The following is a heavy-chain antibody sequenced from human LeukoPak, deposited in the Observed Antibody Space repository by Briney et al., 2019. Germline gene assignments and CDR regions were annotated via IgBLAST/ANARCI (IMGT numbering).Heavy chain of an antibody. J-gene: IGHJ4*02. CDR2: ISWNSGDI. CDR3: AKGIPAGPTALDY. V-gene: IGHV3-9*01. D-gene: IGHD2-2*01. Sequence: GGSLTLSCAASGFTFEDYGMYWVRQAPGQGLEWVSGISWNSGDIDYADSVKGRFTISRDNAKNSLYLEMKSLGVDDTALYFCAKGIPAGPTALDYWGQGILVTVSS. CDR1: GFTFEDYG.